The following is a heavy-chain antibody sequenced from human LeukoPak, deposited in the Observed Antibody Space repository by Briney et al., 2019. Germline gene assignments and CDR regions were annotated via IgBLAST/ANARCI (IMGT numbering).Heavy chain of an antibody. CDR1: GYTFTGYY. J-gene: IGHJ4*02. D-gene: IGHD1-26*01. Sequence: GASVKVSCKASGYTFTGYYMHWVRQAPGQGLEWMGRINPNSGGTNYAQKFQGRVTMTEDTSTDTAYMELSSLRSEDTAVYYCATRDLYARELPSYYFDYWGQGTLVTVSS. V-gene: IGHV1-2*06. CDR2: INPNSGGT. CDR3: ATRDLYARELPSYYFDY.